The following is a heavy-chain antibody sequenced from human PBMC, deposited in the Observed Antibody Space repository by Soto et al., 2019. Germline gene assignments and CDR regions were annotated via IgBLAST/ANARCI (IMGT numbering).Heavy chain of an antibody. CDR3: ARASWDGLWVAY. Sequence: GGSLRLSCAASGFTFSSYSMNWVRQAPGKGLEWVSYISSSSTIYYADSVKGRFTISRDNAKNSLYLQMNSLRAEDTAVYYCARASWDGLWVAYWGQGTLVTVSS. V-gene: IGHV3-48*01. CDR2: ISSSSTI. CDR1: GFTFSSYS. J-gene: IGHJ4*02. D-gene: IGHD3-16*01.